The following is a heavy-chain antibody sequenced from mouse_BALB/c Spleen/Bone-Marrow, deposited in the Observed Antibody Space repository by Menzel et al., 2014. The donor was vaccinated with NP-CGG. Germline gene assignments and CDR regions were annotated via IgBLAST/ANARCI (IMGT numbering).Heavy chain of an antibody. V-gene: IGHV7-3*02. CDR3: ARDMCDGLRWYFDV. D-gene: IGHD2-3*01. CDR1: GFTFTDYY. Sequence: EVQLVESGGGLVQPGGSLRLSCATSGFTFTDYYMSWVRQPPGKALEWLGFIRNKANGYTTDYSASVKGRFTISRDNSQSILYLQMNTLGAEDSATYYCARDMCDGLRWYFDVRGAGTTVTVSS. J-gene: IGHJ1*01. CDR2: IRNKANGYTT.